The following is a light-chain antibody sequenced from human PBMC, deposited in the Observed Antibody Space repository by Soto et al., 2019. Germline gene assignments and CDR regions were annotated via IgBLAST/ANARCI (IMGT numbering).Light chain of an antibody. Sequence: EIVMTQSPATLSVSPGERVTLSCRASQSIGSNLAWYQQKPGQAPRLLIYGASTRATGIPARFSGSGAWTDFTLTISSLQSEDFAVYYCHQYNNWWTFGQGTKVEIK. V-gene: IGKV3-15*01. CDR3: HQYNNWWT. J-gene: IGKJ1*01. CDR2: GAS. CDR1: QSIGSN.